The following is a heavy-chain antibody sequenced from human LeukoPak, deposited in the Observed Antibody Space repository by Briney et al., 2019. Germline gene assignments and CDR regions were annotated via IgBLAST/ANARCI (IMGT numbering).Heavy chain of an antibody. CDR2: IWYDGSNK. V-gene: IGHV3-33*01. D-gene: IGHD4-17*01. CDR1: GFTFSSYG. Sequence: PGGSLRLSCAASGFTFSSYGMNWVRQAPGKGLEWVAVIWYDGSNKYYVDSVKGRFTISRDNSKDTLYLQMNSLRAEDTAVYYCARDQNEGYGDYFYYFDYWGQGTLVTVSS. J-gene: IGHJ4*02. CDR3: ARDQNEGYGDYFYYFDY.